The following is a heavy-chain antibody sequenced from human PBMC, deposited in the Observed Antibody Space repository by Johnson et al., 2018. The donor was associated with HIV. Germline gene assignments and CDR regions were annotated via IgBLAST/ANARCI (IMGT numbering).Heavy chain of an antibody. CDR3: ARNIEMATVGAFDI. J-gene: IGHJ3*02. CDR1: GFTFSSHW. D-gene: IGHD5-24*01. Sequence: VQLVESGGGLVQPGGSLRPSCAASGFTFSSHWMSWVRQAPGKGLEWVASINQDEGEKYYVDSVKGRLTISRDNAKNLLYLQMNSLRAEDTAVYWCARNIEMATVGAFDIWGPGTKVSVSS. V-gene: IGHV3-7*01. CDR2: INQDEGEK.